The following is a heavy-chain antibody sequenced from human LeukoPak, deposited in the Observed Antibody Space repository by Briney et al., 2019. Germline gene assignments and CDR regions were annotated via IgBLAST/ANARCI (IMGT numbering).Heavy chain of an antibody. CDR3: AKETSGWLGFDY. Sequence: PGGSLRLSCAASGFTFSSYAMSWVRQAPGKGLEWVSAISGSGDSTYYADSVKGRFTISRDNSKNTLYLQINSLRAEDTAVYYCAKETSGWLGFDYWGQGTLVTVSS. CDR1: GFTFSSYA. V-gene: IGHV3-23*01. J-gene: IGHJ4*02. D-gene: IGHD6-19*01. CDR2: ISGSGDST.